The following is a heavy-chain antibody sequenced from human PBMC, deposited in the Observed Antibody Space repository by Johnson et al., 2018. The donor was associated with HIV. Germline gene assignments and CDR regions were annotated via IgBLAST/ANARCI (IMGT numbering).Heavy chain of an antibody. CDR2: IYSGGNT. J-gene: IGHJ3*01. V-gene: IGHV3-53*01. CDR1: GFTVSSNY. Sequence: VQLVESGGGLIQPGGSLRLSCAASGFTVSSNYMSWVRQAPGKGLEWVSIIYSGGNTYYADAVKGRFTISRDNAKNSLYLQMNSLRAEDTAVYYCARQRGAFNVWGQGTMVTVSS. CDR3: ARQRGAFNV.